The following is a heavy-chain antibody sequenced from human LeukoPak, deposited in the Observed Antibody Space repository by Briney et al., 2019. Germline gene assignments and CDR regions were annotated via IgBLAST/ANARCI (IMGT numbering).Heavy chain of an antibody. Sequence: ASLKVSCKASGYTFTGYYMHWVRRAPGQGLGWMGGINPNNGGTNYAQKFQGRVTMTRDTSISTAYMELSRLTSDDTAVYYCASTPEQWLPTFHYWGQGTLVTVSS. D-gene: IGHD6-19*01. V-gene: IGHV1-2*02. CDR3: ASTPEQWLPTFHY. J-gene: IGHJ4*02. CDR1: GYTFTGYY. CDR2: INPNNGGT.